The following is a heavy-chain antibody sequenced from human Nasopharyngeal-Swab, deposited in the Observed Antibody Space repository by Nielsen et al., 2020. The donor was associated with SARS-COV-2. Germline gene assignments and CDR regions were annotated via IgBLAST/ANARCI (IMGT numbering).Heavy chain of an antibody. Sequence: GESLKISCAASGFTFSSYAMSWVRQAPGKGLEWVSIISGNDNTTYYADSVKDRFTISRDNSKNTLYLQTNSLRVEDTAVYYCAKAHGNSWYSSLDYWGQGTLVTVSS. D-gene: IGHD6-13*01. CDR1: GFTFSSYA. CDR3: AKAHGNSWYSSLDY. CDR2: ISGNDNTT. V-gene: IGHV3-23*01. J-gene: IGHJ4*02.